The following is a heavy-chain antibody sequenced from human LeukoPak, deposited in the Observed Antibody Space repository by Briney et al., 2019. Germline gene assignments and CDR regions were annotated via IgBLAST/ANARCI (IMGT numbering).Heavy chain of an antibody. CDR2: ISSDGSIT. CDR1: GFTLSTYW. D-gene: IGHD2-21*02. V-gene: IGHV3-74*01. CDR3: ARVSHIVVVTAPDY. Sequence: GGSLRLSCAASGFTLSTYWVHWVRQAPGKGLVWVSRISSDGSITGYADSVKGRFTISRDNSKNTLYLQMNSLRAEDTAVYYCARVSHIVVVTAPDYWGQGTLVTVSS. J-gene: IGHJ4*02.